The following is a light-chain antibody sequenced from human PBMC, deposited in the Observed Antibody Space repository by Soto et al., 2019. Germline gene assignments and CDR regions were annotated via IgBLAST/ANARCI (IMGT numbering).Light chain of an antibody. Sequence: EIVMTQSPATLSVSPGERATLSCRASQSVSSNLAWYQQEPGQAPRLLIYGASTRATGIPVRFSGSGSGTEFTLTISSLQFEDFAVYYCQQYNNWPQTFGQGTKVDIK. CDR2: GAS. V-gene: IGKV3-15*01. CDR1: QSVSSN. CDR3: QQYNNWPQT. J-gene: IGKJ1*01.